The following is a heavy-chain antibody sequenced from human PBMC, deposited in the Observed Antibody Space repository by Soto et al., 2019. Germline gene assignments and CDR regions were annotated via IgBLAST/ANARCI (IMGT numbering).Heavy chain of an antibody. CDR1: GFTFSSYG. D-gene: IGHD3-3*01. Sequence: QVQLVESGGGVVQPGRSLRLSCAASGFTFSSYGMHWVRQAPGKGLEWVAVIWYDGSNNYYADSVKGRFTISRDNSKNTLYLQMNSLRAEDTAVYYCARDQLRFLEWSNRAFDIWGQGTMVTVSS. V-gene: IGHV3-33*01. J-gene: IGHJ3*02. CDR2: IWYDGSNN. CDR3: ARDQLRFLEWSNRAFDI.